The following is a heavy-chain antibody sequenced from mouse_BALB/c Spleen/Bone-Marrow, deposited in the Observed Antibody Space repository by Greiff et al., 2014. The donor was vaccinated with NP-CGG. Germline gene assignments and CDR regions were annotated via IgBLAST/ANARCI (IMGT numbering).Heavy chain of an antibody. D-gene: IGHD1-1*01. CDR2: INPYNGDT. CDR1: GYSFTDYF. J-gene: IGHJ3*01. CDR3: GRSGGSSYVFAY. V-gene: IGHV1-37*01. Sequence: VQLQQSGPELVKPGASVKISCKASGYSFTDYFMNWVKQSHGKGLEWIGRINPYNGDTFYNQKFKGKATLTVDKSSSTAHMELLSLTSEDSAVHYCGRSGGSSYVFAYWGQGTLVTVSA.